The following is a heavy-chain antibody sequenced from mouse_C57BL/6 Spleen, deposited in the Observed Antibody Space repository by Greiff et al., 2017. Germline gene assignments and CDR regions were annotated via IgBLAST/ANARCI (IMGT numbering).Heavy chain of an antibody. J-gene: IGHJ2*01. D-gene: IGHD2-4*01. CDR1: GYSITSGYY. V-gene: IGHV3-6*01. CDR2: ISYDGSN. Sequence: EVKLQESGPGLVKPSQSLSLTCSVTGYSITSGYYWNWIRQFPGNKLEWMGYISYDGSNNYNPSLKNRISITRDTSKNQFFLKLNSVTTEDTATYYCARLLYYDYDVYYFDYWGQGTTLTVSS. CDR3: ARLLYYDYDVYYFDY.